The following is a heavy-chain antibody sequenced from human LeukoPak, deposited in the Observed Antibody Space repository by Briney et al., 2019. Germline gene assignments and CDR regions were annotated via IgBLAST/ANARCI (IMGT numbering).Heavy chain of an antibody. D-gene: IGHD4-23*01. CDR3: ARDSVTRAFDY. CDR2: IYTSGST. CDR1: GGSISSYY. Sequence: PSETLSLTXTVSGGSISSYYWSWIRQTAGKGLEWIGRIYTSGSTNYNPSLKSRVTMSVDTSKNQFSLKLNSVTAADTAVYYCARDSVTRAFDYWGQGTLVTVSS. J-gene: IGHJ4*02. V-gene: IGHV4-4*07.